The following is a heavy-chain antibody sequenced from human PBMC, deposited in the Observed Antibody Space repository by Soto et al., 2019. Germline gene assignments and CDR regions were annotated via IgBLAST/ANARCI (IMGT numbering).Heavy chain of an antibody. D-gene: IGHD2-15*01. J-gene: IGHJ5*02. Sequence: SVKVSCKASGGTFSSYAISWVRQAPGQGLEWMGGIIPIFGTANYAQKFQGRVTITADESTSTAYMELSSLRSEDTAVYYCARFDCSGGSCYSRVSWFDPWGQGTLVTVSS. CDR2: IIPIFGTA. V-gene: IGHV1-69*13. CDR1: GGTFSSYA. CDR3: ARFDCSGGSCYSRVSWFDP.